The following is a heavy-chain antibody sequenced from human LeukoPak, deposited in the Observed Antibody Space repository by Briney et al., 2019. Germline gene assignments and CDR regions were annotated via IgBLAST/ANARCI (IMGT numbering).Heavy chain of an antibody. D-gene: IGHD6-6*01. CDR1: GFAFSDHW. J-gene: IGHJ5*02. CDR3: AISTYSRSPS. Sequence: SAGSLRLSCAASGFAFSDHWMIWVRQAPGKGLEWVANINHDESKKYYVDSVEGRFTISRDNAKNSLYLQMNSLRAEDTAVYYCAISTYSRSPSWGQGTLVTVSS. V-gene: IGHV3-7*01. CDR2: INHDESKK.